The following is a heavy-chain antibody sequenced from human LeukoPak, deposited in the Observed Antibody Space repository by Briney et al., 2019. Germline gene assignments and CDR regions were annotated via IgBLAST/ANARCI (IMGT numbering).Heavy chain of an antibody. J-gene: IGHJ5*02. Sequence: ASVTVSCKASGYTFTDYYMHWVRQAPGQGLEWMGWINPNSGGTNYAQKFQGRVTMTRDTSISTAYMELSRLRSDDTAVYYCAKNVRGVMYNWFDPWGQGTLVTVSS. V-gene: IGHV1-2*02. CDR2: INPNSGGT. CDR1: GYTFTDYY. D-gene: IGHD3-10*01. CDR3: AKNVRGVMYNWFDP.